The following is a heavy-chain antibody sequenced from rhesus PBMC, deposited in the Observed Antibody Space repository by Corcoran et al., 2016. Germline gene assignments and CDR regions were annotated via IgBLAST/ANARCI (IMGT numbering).Heavy chain of an antibody. V-gene: IGHV3-54*02. J-gene: IGHJ6*01. Sequence: EVQLVESGGDLVQPGGSLRVSCAASGFTLRSYGMHWVRQAPGKGLGWVATMSSVGNKRYYAASVKDRFTIFSDNSINILYLQMNNLKLEDTAMYYCARGLGWNYLYGLDSWGQGVVVTVSS. CDR3: ARGLGWNYLYGLDS. CDR2: MSSVGNKR. D-gene: IGHD1-1*01. CDR1: GFTLRSYG.